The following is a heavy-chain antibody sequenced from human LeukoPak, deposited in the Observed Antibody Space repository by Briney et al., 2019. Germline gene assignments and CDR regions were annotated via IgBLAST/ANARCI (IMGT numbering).Heavy chain of an antibody. J-gene: IGHJ6*02. D-gene: IGHD1-1*01. CDR3: AILVYNWNDHEPYYYYGMDV. V-gene: IGHV1-2*02. Sequence: ASVKVSCKASGYTFTGYYMHWVRQAPGQGLEWMGWINPNSGGTNYAQKFQGRVTMTRDTSISTAYMELSRLRSDDPAVYYCAILVYNWNDHEPYYYYGMDVWGQGTTVTVSS. CDR2: INPNSGGT. CDR1: GYTFTGYY.